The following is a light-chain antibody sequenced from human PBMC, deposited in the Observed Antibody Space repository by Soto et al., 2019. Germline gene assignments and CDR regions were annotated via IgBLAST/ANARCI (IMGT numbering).Light chain of an antibody. Sequence: EIVLTQSPDTLSLSPGETATLSCGASQSVSSSHIAWYQQKPGQSPRLLIDGASSRASGIPDRFSGSGSGTDFTLTISRLEPEDFTVYYCQQYNKWPLTFGQGTKVDIK. J-gene: IGKJ1*01. CDR2: GAS. CDR1: QSVSSSH. CDR3: QQYNKWPLT. V-gene: IGKV3-20*01.